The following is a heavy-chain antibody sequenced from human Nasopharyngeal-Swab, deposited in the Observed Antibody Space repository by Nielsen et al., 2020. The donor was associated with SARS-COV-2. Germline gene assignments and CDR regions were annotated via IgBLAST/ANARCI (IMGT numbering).Heavy chain of an antibody. CDR1: GFTFDDYA. Sequence: SLKISCPASGFTFDDYAMHLVRQAPGKGLEWVSGISWNSGSIGYADSVKGRFTISRDNAKNSLYLQMNSLRAEDTALYYCANLLSGWYEGNAFDIWGQGTMVTVSS. CDR3: ANLLSGWYEGNAFDI. J-gene: IGHJ3*02. CDR2: ISWNSGSI. D-gene: IGHD6-19*01. V-gene: IGHV3-9*01.